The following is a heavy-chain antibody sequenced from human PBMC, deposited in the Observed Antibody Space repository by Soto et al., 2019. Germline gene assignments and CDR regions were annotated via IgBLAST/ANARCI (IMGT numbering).Heavy chain of an antibody. CDR3: AREQWLGPGGGGTEPLDI. Sequence: QVQLVQSGAEVKKPGASVKISCEASGYSFTSQYVHWVRQAPGQGLEWMGIINPNGGSTTYAQKFQGEVPTTRETSTGTVYVGVGSLTSGDTAVYSCAREQWLGPGGGGTEPLDIWGQGTMVTVAS. CDR2: INPNGGST. CDR1: GYSFTSQY. V-gene: IGHV1-46*03. J-gene: IGHJ3*02. D-gene: IGHD5-12*01.